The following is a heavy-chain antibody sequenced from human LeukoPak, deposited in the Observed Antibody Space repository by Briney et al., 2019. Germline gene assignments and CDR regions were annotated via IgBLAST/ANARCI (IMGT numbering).Heavy chain of an antibody. V-gene: IGHV4-38-2*02. CDR2: IYHSGST. D-gene: IGHD2-15*01. CDR3: ARDAPTAYCSGGSCYFDY. CDR1: GYSISSGYY. Sequence: SETLSLTCTVSGYSISSGYYWGWIRQSPGKGLEWIGSIYHSGSTYYNPSLKSRVTISVDTSKNQFSLNLSSVTAADTAVYYCARDAPTAYCSGGSCYFDYWGQGTLVTVSS. J-gene: IGHJ4*02.